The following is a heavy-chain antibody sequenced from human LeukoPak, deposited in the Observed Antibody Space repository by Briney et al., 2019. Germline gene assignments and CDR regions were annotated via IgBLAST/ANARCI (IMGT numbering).Heavy chain of an antibody. V-gene: IGHV1-69*06. CDR3: ARDRNYDILTGPMGYYYYGMDV. J-gene: IGHJ6*04. CDR2: IIPIFGTA. Sequence: ASVTVSCKASGGTFSSYAISWVRQAPGQGLEWMGGIIPIFGTANYAQKFQGRATITADKSTSTAYMELSSLRSEDTAVYYCARDRNYDILTGPMGYYYYGMDVWGKGTTVTVSS. D-gene: IGHD3-9*01. CDR1: GGTFSSYA.